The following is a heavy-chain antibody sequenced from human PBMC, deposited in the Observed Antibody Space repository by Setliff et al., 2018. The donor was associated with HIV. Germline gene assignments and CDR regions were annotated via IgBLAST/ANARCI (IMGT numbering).Heavy chain of an antibody. J-gene: IGHJ6*03. V-gene: IGHV4-59*11. CDR3: VRGYCSSTTCYEDYYYMDV. CDR1: GGSISSQY. CDR2: IFFTGNT. Sequence: SETLSLTCTVSGGSISSQYWSWIRQTPGKGLEYIGSIFFTGNTIYNPSLKARVTLSVDMSKNQVFLRLSSVTAADTAVYYCVRGYCSSTTCYEDYYYMDVWGKGSTVTVSS. D-gene: IGHD2-2*01.